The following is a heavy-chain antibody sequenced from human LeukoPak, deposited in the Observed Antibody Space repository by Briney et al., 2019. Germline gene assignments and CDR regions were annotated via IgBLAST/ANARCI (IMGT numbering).Heavy chain of an antibody. J-gene: IGHJ4*02. CDR2: IYYSGGT. D-gene: IGHD6-13*01. V-gene: IGHV4-31*03. CDR1: GGSISSGGYY. CDR3: ARAGSAAAYYFDY. Sequence: TSETLSLTCTVSGGSISSGGYYWSWIRQHPGKGLEWIGYIYYSGGTYYNPSLKSRVTISVDTSKNQFSLKLSSVTAADTAVYYCARAGSAAAYYFDYWGQGTLVTVSS.